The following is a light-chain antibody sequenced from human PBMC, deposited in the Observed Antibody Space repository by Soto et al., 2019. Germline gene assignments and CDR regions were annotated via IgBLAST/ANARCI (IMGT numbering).Light chain of an antibody. J-gene: IGKJ5*01. CDR3: QQYYSYPLT. Sequence: IQMTHSPSSFSASTGDRVTITCRASQGISSYLAWYQQKPGKAPKLLIYAASTLQSGVPSRFSGSGSGTAFTLTISCLQSEDFATYYCQQYYSYPLTFGGGTRLEIK. V-gene: IGKV1-8*01. CDR1: QGISSY. CDR2: AAS.